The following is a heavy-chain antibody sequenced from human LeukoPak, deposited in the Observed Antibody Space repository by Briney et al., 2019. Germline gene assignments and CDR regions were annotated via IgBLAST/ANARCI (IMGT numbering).Heavy chain of an antibody. CDR2: ISGSGGST. J-gene: IGHJ4*02. D-gene: IGHD6-13*01. Sequence: GGSLRLSCAASGFTFSSYAMSWVRQAPGKGLEWVSSISGSGGSTCYADSVKGRFTISRDNSKNTLYLQMNSLRAEDTAVYYCAKAGYSSSWYPGDLDYWGQGTLVTVSS. CDR1: GFTFSSYA. V-gene: IGHV3-23*01. CDR3: AKAGYSSSWYPGDLDY.